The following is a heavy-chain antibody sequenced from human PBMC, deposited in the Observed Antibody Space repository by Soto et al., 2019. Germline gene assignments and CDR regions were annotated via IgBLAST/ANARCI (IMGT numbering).Heavy chain of an antibody. CDR3: ARVVTMIVVDSFDI. D-gene: IGHD3-22*01. Sequence: PSETLSLTCTVSGGSISSGDYYWSWIRQPPGKGLEWIGYIYYSGSTYYNPSLKSRVTISVDTSKNQFSLKLSSVTAADTAAYYCARVVTMIVVDSFDIWGQGTMVTVSS. J-gene: IGHJ3*02. CDR1: GGSISSGDYY. V-gene: IGHV4-30-4*01. CDR2: IYYSGST.